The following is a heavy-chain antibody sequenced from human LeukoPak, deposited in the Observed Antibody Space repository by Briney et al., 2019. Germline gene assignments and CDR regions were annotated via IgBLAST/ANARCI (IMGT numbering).Heavy chain of an antibody. CDR1: GFTFRRFA. D-gene: IGHD3-3*02. V-gene: IGHV3-30-3*01. CDR2: ISHDGSDK. CDR3: AREISPEAFDI. J-gene: IGHJ3*02. Sequence: GGSLRLSCDASGFTFRRFAMHWARQAPGKGLEWVAVISHDGSDKYSADSVKGRFTISRDNSKNTLFLQMNSLRGEDTAVYFCAREISPEAFDIWGPGTMVTVSS.